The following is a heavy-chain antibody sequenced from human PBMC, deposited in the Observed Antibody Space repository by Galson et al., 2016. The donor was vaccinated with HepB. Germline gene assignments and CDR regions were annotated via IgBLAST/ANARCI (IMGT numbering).Heavy chain of an antibody. CDR2: ISSKNDNT. J-gene: IGHJ1*01. CDR1: GYIFTTYG. CDR3: ARDSDPLGH. Sequence: GYIFTTYGISWLRQAPGQGLEWMGWISSKNDNTHYAQKFQGRVTMTTDKPTSTAYMELRSLRSDDTAVYYCARDSDPLGHWGQGTLVTVSS. V-gene: IGHV1-18*04.